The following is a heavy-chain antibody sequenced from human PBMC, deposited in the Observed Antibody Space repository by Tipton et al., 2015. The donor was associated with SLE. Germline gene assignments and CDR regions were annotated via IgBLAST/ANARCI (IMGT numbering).Heavy chain of an antibody. J-gene: IGHJ5*02. Sequence: TLSLTFTVSGGSISSYYWSWIRQPAGKGLEWIGYIYTSGSTNYNPSLKSRVTISADTSKNQFSLKLSSVTAADTAVYYCASGGYGSGSHYLGGWFDPWGRGTLVTVSS. D-gene: IGHD3-10*01. CDR1: GGSISSYY. CDR3: ASGGYGSGSHYLGGWFDP. V-gene: IGHV4-4*08. CDR2: IYTSGST.